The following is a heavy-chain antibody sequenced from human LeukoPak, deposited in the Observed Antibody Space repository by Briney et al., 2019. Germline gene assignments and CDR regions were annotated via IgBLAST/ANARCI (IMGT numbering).Heavy chain of an antibody. V-gene: IGHV1-69*04. D-gene: IGHD1-1*01. CDR3: ARIRTGTTYYYAMDV. CDR2: IIPRLDIA. J-gene: IGHJ6*02. CDR1: GGIFSSRA. Sequence: GASVKVSCKASGGIFSSRAISWVRQAPGQGLEWMGRIIPRLDIAIYAQMLQGRVTITADKATTTAYMELTSLRSEDTAVYYCARIRTGTTYYYAMDVWGQGTTVTVSS.